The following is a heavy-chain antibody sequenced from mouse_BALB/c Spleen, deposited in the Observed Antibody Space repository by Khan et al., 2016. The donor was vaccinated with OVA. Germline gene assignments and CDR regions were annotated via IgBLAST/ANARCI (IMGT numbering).Heavy chain of an antibody. V-gene: IGHV3-2*02. CDR3: ARRYYYGHWYFDV. J-gene: IGHJ1*01. CDR2: ISYSGST. CDR1: GYSITSDYA. D-gene: IGHD1-1*01. Sequence: EVQLQESGPGLVKPSQSLSLTCTVTGYSITSDYAWNWIRQFPGNKLEWMGCISYSGSTGYNPSLKSRLSITRDTSNNQFFLQLNSVTTEDTATYYCARRYYYGHWYFDVWGAGTTVTVSS.